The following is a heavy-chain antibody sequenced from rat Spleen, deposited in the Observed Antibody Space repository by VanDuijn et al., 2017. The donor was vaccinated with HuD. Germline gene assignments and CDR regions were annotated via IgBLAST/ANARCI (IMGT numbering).Heavy chain of an antibody. Sequence: EVKLVESGGGLVQPGRSLKLSCAASGLSFSGYGMAWVRQAPTKGLEWVATISHDGTRTYFRDSVKGRFTLSRDNTKSTLYLQMDSLRSEDTATYYCATQSIIRVPLFDYWGQGVMVTVSS. CDR3: ATQSIIRVPLFDY. CDR1: GLSFSGYG. V-gene: IGHV5-29*01. CDR2: ISHDGTRT. J-gene: IGHJ2*01. D-gene: IGHD4-3*01.